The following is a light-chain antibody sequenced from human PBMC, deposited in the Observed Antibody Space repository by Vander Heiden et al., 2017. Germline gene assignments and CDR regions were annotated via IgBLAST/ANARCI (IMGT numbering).Light chain of an antibody. Sequence: EIVLTQSTATLSLSPGERATLSCRASQSVSSYLAWYQQKPGQAPRLLIYDASNRATGIPARFSGSGSGTDFTLTISSLEPEDFAVYYCQQRSNCPITFGGGTKVEIK. CDR3: QQRSNCPIT. J-gene: IGKJ4*01. CDR2: DAS. V-gene: IGKV3-11*01. CDR1: QSVSSY.